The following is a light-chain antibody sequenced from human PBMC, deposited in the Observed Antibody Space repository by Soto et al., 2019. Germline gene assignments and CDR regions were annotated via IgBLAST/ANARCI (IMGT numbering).Light chain of an antibody. CDR3: QQLHSYPLT. CDR2: AAS. CDR1: QGISTF. J-gene: IGKJ3*01. V-gene: IGKV1-9*01. Sequence: DIQLTQSPSFLSASVGDRVTITCRASQGISTFLAWYQQKPGKAPKLLIYAASTLQSGVPSRFSGSGSGTEFTLTISSLQPEDFAGYYCQQLHSYPLTFGPGTRVDIK.